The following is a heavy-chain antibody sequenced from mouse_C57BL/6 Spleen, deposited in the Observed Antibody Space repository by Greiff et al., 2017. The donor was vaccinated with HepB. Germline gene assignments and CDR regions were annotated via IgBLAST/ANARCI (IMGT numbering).Heavy chain of an antibody. J-gene: IGHJ1*03. CDR2: ISNLAYSI. CDR1: GFTFSDYG. V-gene: IGHV5-15*01. Sequence: DVKLVESGGGLVQPGGSLKLSCAASGFTFSDYGMPWVRQAPRKGPEWVAFISNLAYSIYYADTVTGRFTISREKAKNTLYLDMSSLRSEDTAMYYCARSSYFDVWGTGTTVTVSA. CDR3: ARSSYFDV.